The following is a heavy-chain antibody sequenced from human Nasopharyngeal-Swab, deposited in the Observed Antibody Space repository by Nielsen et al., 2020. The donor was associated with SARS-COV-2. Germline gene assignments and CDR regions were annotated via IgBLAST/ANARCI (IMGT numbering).Heavy chain of an antibody. Sequence: SQTLSLTCAVYGGSFSGYYWSWIRQPPGKGLEWIGEINHSGSTNYNPSLKSRVTISVDTSKNHLSLKLSSVTAADTAVYYCASGHGSGWWEYWFDPWGQGTLVTVSS. V-gene: IGHV4-34*01. CDR3: ASGHGSGWWEYWFDP. D-gene: IGHD6-19*01. CDR2: INHSGST. J-gene: IGHJ5*02. CDR1: GGSFSGYY.